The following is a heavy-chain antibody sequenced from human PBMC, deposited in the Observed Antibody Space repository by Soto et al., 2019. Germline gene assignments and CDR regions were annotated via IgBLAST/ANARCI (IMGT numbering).Heavy chain of an antibody. D-gene: IGHD4-17*01. CDR1: GFTFNTYL. Sequence: EVRLVESGGGLVKPGGSLRLSCAASGFTFNTYLMNWVRQAPGKGLEWVSSITSGSDSIYYADSVKGRFTISRDNAKNXLYLQMDSLRAEDTAVYFCARRMTTVTTRWGAFDIWGQGTMVSVSS. CDR3: ARRMTTVTTRWGAFDI. V-gene: IGHV3-21*01. J-gene: IGHJ3*02. CDR2: ITSGSDSI.